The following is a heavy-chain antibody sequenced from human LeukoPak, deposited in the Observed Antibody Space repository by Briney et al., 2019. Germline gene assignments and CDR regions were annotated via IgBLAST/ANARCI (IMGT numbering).Heavy chain of an antibody. CDR3: AKVGPPVVSSAAHFDY. V-gene: IGHV3-30*04. Sequence: GRSLRLSCAASGFTFSSYAMHWVRQAPGKGLEWVAVISYDGSNKYYADSVKGRFTISRDNSKNTLYLQMNSLRAEDTAVYYCAKVGPPVVSSAAHFDYWGQGTLVTVSS. CDR1: GFTFSSYA. J-gene: IGHJ4*02. CDR2: ISYDGSNK. D-gene: IGHD6-13*01.